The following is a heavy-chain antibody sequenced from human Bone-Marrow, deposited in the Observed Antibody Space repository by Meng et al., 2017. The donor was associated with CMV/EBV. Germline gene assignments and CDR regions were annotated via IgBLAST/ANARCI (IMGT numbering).Heavy chain of an antibody. CDR1: GFTFSSYS. CDR3: ARRRDPSTVTMDS. J-gene: IGHJ4*02. D-gene: IGHD4-17*01. CDR2: ISSSSSYI. V-gene: IGHV3-21*01. Sequence: GESLKISCAASGFTFSSYSMNWVRQAPGKGLEWVSSISSSSSYIYYADSVKGRFTISRDNAKNSLYLQMNSLRAEDTAIYYCARRRDPSTVTMDSWGQGTLVNVSS.